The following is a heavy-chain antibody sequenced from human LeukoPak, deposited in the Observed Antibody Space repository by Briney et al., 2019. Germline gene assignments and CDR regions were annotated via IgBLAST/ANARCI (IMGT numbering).Heavy chain of an antibody. CDR3: ARGGYCSSTSSCEMGVYYYYYYMDV. J-gene: IGHJ6*03. D-gene: IGHD2-2*01. CDR1: GGTFSGYY. V-gene: IGHV4-34*01. CDR2: INHSGST. Sequence: SETLSLTCAGYGGTFSGYYWRWIRQPPGKGVEWIGEINHSGSTNYNTSLKSRVSISVNTSKNQISLKLSSVTAADTAVYYCARGGYCSSTSSCEMGVYYYYYYMDVWGKGTTVTVSS.